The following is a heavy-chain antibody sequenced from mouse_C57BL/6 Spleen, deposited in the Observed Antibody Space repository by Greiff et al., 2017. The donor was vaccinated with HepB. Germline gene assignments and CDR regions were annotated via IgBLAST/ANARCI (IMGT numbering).Heavy chain of an antibody. J-gene: IGHJ4*01. CDR2: INPNNGGT. CDR3: ARNYASSGYYAMDY. Sequence: EVQLQQSGPELVKPGASVKISCKASGYTFTDYYMNWVKQSHGKSLEWIGDINPNNGGTSYNQKFKGKATLTVDKSSSTAYMELRSLTSEDSAVYYCARNYASSGYYAMDYWGQGTSVTVSS. V-gene: IGHV1-26*01. D-gene: IGHD1-1*01. CDR1: GYTFTDYY.